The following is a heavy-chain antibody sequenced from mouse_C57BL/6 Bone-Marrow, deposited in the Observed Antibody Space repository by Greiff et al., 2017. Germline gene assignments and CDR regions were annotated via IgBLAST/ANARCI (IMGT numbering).Heavy chain of an antibody. CDR3: TGPTYYSNSYAMDY. CDR2: IRLKSDNYAT. J-gene: IGHJ4*01. Sequence: EVQRVESGGGLVQPGGSMKLSCVASGFTFSNYWMNWVRQSPEKGLEWVAQIRLKSDNYATHYAESVKGRFTISRDDSKSSVYLQMNNLRAEDTGIYYCTGPTYYSNSYAMDYWGQGTSVTVSS. CDR1: GFTFSNYW. V-gene: IGHV6-3*01. D-gene: IGHD2-5*01.